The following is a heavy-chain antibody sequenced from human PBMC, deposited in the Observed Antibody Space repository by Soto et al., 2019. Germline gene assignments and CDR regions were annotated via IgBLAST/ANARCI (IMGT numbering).Heavy chain of an antibody. Sequence: QVQLQESGPGLVKPSGTLSLTCAVSGGSISSSNWWSWVRQPPGKGLEWIGEIYHSGSTNYNPSLKSRGTISVDNSKYQLALKLSSVTAADTAVYYCARAAMGGSSWPCDYWGQGTLVTVSA. CDR3: ARAAMGGSSWPCDY. V-gene: IGHV4-4*02. D-gene: IGHD6-13*01. CDR2: IYHSGST. CDR1: GGSISSSNW. J-gene: IGHJ4*02.